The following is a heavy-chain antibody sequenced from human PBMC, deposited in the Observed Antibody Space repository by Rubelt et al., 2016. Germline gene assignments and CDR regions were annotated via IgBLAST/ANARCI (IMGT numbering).Heavy chain of an antibody. CDR3: ARGRTGGSRAASY. V-gene: IGHV4-39*07. CDR1: GGSISSSSYY. D-gene: IGHD3-10*01. J-gene: IGHJ4*02. Sequence: QLQLQESGPGLVKPSETLSLTCTVSGGSISSSSYYWGWIRQPPGKGLEWIGEINHSGSTNYNPSLKSRVPISVDTSKNQVSLKFSSVTAADTAVYYCARGRTGGSRAASYWGQGTLVTVSS. CDR2: INHSGST.